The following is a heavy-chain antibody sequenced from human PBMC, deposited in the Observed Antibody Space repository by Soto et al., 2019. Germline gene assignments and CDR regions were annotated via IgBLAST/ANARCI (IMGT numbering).Heavy chain of an antibody. D-gene: IGHD3-3*01. J-gene: IGHJ6*03. CDR2: ISSSSSTI. CDR1: GFTFSSYS. CDR3: ARVSPPTYYDFWSGYSPSSYYYYYYYMDV. V-gene: IGHV3-48*01. Sequence: EVQLVESGGGLVQPGGSLRLSCAASGFTFSSYSMNWVRQAPGKGLEWVSYISSSSSTIYYADSVKGRFTISRDNAKNSLYLQMNSLRAEDTAVYYCARVSPPTYYDFWSGYSPSSYYYYYYYMDVWGKGTTVTVSS.